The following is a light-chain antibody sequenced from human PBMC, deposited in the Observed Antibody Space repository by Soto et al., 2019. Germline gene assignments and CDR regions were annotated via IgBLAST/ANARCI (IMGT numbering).Light chain of an antibody. CDR3: QQYGYSPCS. CDR2: GAS. Sequence: EIVLTQSPGIVSLSPGDRATLSCRASESLINNYLVWYQQKPGQAPRLLIFGASTRATGIPDRFRGSGSGTDLTLTISRLENEDFAVYHCQQYGYSPCSFCEGTKLQI. J-gene: IGKJ2*04. CDR1: ESLINNY. V-gene: IGKV3-20*01.